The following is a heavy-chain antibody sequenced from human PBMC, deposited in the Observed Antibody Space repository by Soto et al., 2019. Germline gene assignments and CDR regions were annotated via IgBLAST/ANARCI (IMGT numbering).Heavy chain of an antibody. V-gene: IGHV3-7*03. D-gene: IGHD3-22*01. CDR3: ARGDYFDRRFDY. J-gene: IGHJ4*02. CDR2: IEQDKSEK. Sequence: GGSLRLSCATSGFTFSSYWMSWVRQPPGKGLEWVATIEQDKSEKYYVDSVKGRFTVSRDNAKNSLYLQMNTLRAEDTAVYYCARGDYFDRRFDYWGQGALVTVSS. CDR1: GFTFSSYW.